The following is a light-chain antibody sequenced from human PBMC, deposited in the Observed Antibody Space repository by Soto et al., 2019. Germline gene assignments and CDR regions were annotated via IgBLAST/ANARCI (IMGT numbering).Light chain of an antibody. V-gene: IGLV2-23*01. CDR1: SSDIGRYNL. J-gene: IGLJ2*01. CDR3: SSYAGSSTFVL. CDR2: EGT. Sequence: QSALTQPASVSGSPGQSITISCTGTSSDIGRYNLVTWYQQHPGQAPKLILYEGTKRPSGISNRFSGSKSGNTASLTISGLQSEDEAFYDCSSYAGSSTFVLFGGGTKLTVL.